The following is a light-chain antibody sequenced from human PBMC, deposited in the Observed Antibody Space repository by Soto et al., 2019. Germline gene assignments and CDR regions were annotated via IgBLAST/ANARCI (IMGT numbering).Light chain of an antibody. J-gene: IGLJ3*02. CDR2: DDS. V-gene: IGLV1-51*01. Sequence: QSVLTQPPSVSAAPGQEVTISCSGTRSNIGRYSVSWYQQLPGTAPKLLVFDDSQRPSGIPARFFGSKSGTSATLAITGLQTGDEADYYCGTWDSTLSSGVFGGGTKVTVL. CDR3: GTWDSTLSSGV. CDR1: RSNIGRYS.